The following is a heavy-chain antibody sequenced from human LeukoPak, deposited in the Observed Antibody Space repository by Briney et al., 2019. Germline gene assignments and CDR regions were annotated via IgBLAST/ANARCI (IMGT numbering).Heavy chain of an antibody. Sequence: SVKVSCKASGGTFSSYAISWVRQAPGQGLEWMGGIIPIFGTANYAQKFQGRVTITADESTSTAYMELSSLRSEDTAVYYCARNIRSGYSGYDEGSVWGQGTLVTVSS. V-gene: IGHV1-69*13. CDR2: IIPIFGTA. J-gene: IGHJ4*02. CDR3: ARNIRSGYSGYDEGSV. CDR1: GGTFSSYA. D-gene: IGHD5-12*01.